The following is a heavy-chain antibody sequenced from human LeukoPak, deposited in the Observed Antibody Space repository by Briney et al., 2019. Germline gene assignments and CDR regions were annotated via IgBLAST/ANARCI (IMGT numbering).Heavy chain of an antibody. V-gene: IGHV3-30*02. CDR3: AKGSVVPAVMGVPAFDI. J-gene: IGHJ3*02. CDR1: GFTFSSYG. D-gene: IGHD2-2*01. Sequence: GGSLRLSCAASGFTFSSYGMHWVRQAPGKGLEWVAFIRYDGSNKYYADSVKGRFTISRDNSKNTLYLQMNSLRAEDTAVYYCAKGSVVPAVMGVPAFDIWGQGTMVTVSS. CDR2: IRYDGSNK.